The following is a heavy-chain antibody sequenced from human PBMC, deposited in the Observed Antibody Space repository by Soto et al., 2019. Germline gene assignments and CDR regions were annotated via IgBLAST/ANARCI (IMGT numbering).Heavy chain of an antibody. V-gene: IGHV3-7*03. CDR1: GFTFSMYS. CDR2: IPQEGGDG. D-gene: IGHD2-21*02. Sequence: DVHLVESGGGLVQPGQSLRLSCEVSGFTFSMYSMSWVRQAPGKGLEWVAKIPQEGGDGHYLDSVKGRFFISRDNAKNSVYLQMNSLRGEDTAIYYCARDHLILPAHDFFYGSDVGGKGATVTVSS. CDR3: ARDHLILPAHDFFYGSDV. J-gene: IGHJ6*04.